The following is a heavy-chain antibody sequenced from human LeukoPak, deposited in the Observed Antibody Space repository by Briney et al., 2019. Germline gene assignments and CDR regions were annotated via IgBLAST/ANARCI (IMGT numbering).Heavy chain of an antibody. CDR2: VIPIFGTA. D-gene: IGHD2-2*01. V-gene: IGHV1-69*13. CDR3: ARDGGYCSSTSCSKGANDY. CDR1: VYTFTSYG. Sequence: GASVKVSCKASVYTFTSYGISWVRQAPGQGLEWMGGVIPIFGTANYAQKFQGRVTITADESTSTAYMELSSLRSEDTAVYYCARDGGYCSSTSCSKGANDYWGQGTLVTVSS. J-gene: IGHJ4*02.